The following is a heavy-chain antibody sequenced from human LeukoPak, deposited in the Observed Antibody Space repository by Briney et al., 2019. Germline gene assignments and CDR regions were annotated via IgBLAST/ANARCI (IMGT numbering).Heavy chain of an antibody. CDR1: GYTFTNYG. Sequence: ASVKVSCKASGYTFTNYGISWVRQAPGQGLEWMGWISAYTGNTNYAQNFQGRVTMTTDTSTSTAFMELRSLRSDDTAVYYCARSGVGYFYDNTGYYPLDYWGQGTLATVSS. D-gene: IGHD3-22*01. J-gene: IGHJ4*02. CDR2: ISAYTGNT. V-gene: IGHV1-18*01. CDR3: ARSGVGYFYDNTGYYPLDY.